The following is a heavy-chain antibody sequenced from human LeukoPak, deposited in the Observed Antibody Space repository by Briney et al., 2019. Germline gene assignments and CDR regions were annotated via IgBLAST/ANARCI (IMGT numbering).Heavy chain of an antibody. CDR2: ISRRSRKI. J-gene: IGHJ4*02. CDR3: ATGIVVVIASRDY. CDR1: GFTFSSYR. V-gene: IGHV3-21*01. Sequence: PGGSRRLSGAASGFTFSSYRMDGVGQGPGKGREGGGSISRRSRKIDYADSVKGRLTIPRDNAKNTPYLQRNSRRAEDTAVYYCATGIVVVIASRDYWGQGTLVTVSS. D-gene: IGHD2-21*01.